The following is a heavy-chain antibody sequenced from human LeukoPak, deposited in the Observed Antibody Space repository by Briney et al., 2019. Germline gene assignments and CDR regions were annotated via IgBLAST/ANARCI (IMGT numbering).Heavy chain of an antibody. J-gene: IGHJ4*02. V-gene: IGHV3-7*01. CDR2: IKQDGSEK. CDR1: GFTFSSYW. D-gene: IGHD5-12*01. Sequence: GGSLRLSCAASGFTFSSYWMSWVRQAPGKGLEWVANIKQDGSEKYYVDSVKGRFTISRDNAKNSLYLQMNSLRAEDTAVYYCARESGRVDIVATIRSFDYWGQGTLVTVSS. CDR3: ARESGRVDIVATIRSFDY.